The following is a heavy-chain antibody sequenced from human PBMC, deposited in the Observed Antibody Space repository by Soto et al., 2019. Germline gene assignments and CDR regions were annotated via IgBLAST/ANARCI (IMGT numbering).Heavy chain of an antibody. CDR3: VKERSEYISSWSHYDY. J-gene: IGHJ4*02. Sequence: GGSLRLSCAASGFTFSSYAMSWVRQAPVKGLEWVSAISGSGGSTYYADSVKGRFTISRDNSKNTLYLQMNSLRAEDTAVYYCVKERSEYISSWSHYDYPSQHNPVPVAS. CDR2: ISGSGGST. D-gene: IGHD6-13*01. CDR1: GFTFSSYA. V-gene: IGHV3-23*01.